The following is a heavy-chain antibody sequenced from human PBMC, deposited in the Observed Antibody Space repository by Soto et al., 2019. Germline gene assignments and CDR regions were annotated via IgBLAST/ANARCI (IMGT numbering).Heavy chain of an antibody. CDR3: ASGGRRSPAMDV. D-gene: IGHD3-10*01. CDR1: GGSISSGGYY. J-gene: IGHJ6*02. V-gene: IGHV4-31*03. Sequence: QVQLQESGPGLVRPSQTLSLTCTVSGGSISSGGYYWSWIRQHPGKGLEWIGYIYYSGSTYYNPSLNSRVTISVDTSKNQFSRKLSSVTAADTAVYSCASGGRRSPAMDVWGQGTTVTVSS. CDR2: IYYSGST.